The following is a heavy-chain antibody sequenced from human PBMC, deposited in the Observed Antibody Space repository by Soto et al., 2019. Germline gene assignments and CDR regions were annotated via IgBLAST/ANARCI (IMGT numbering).Heavy chain of an antibody. CDR1: GFTFSSYG. Sequence: GGSLRLSCAASGFTFSSYGMPWVRPAPGKGLEWVAVISYDGSNKYYADSVKGRFTISRDNSKNTLYLQMNSLRAEGTAVYYCAKDRNYDYVWGSYQPLDYWGQGTLVTVSS. J-gene: IGHJ4*02. D-gene: IGHD3-16*02. CDR3: AKDRNYDYVWGSYQPLDY. CDR2: ISYDGSNK. V-gene: IGHV3-30*18.